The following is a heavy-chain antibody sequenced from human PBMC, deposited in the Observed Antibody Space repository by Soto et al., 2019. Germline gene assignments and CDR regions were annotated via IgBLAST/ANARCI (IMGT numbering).Heavy chain of an antibody. D-gene: IGHD5-18*01. J-gene: IGHJ6*02. CDR3: ARVIGTRGYSYGDPDFYGMDV. CDR1: GGTFSSYA. Sequence: VQLVQSGAEVKKPGSSVKVSCKASGGTFSSYAISWVRQAPGQGLEWMGGIIPIFGTANYAQKFQGRVTITADESTSTAYMELSTLRSEDAAVYYCARVIGTRGYSYGDPDFYGMDVWGQGTTVTVSS. CDR2: IIPIFGTA. V-gene: IGHV1-69*01.